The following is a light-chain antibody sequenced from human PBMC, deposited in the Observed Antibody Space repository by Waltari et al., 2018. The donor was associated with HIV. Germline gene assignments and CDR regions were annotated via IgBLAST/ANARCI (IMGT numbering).Light chain of an antibody. CDR1: RGLSSNANKKFY. Sequence: DIVMSQSPDSLAVSLGERATLNCTSSRGLSSNANKKFYRDWYQQKPGQPPKLLFRWASTREAGVPDRFRGSGSGTHFSLTITNVQAEDVAIYYCQQYFSIPWTFGRGTTVEI. CDR2: WAS. J-gene: IGKJ1*01. CDR3: QQYFSIPWT. V-gene: IGKV4-1*01.